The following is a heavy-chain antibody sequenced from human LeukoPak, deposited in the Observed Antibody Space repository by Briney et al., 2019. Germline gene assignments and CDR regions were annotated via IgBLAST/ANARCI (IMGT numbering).Heavy chain of an antibody. J-gene: IGHJ4*02. CDR1: GFAFSAYE. D-gene: IGHD3-22*01. CDR2: IAGSDTTT. Sequence: GSLRLSCAASGFAFSAYEMNWVRQAPGKGLEWVSYIAGSDTTTHYADSVKGRFTIFRDNAKNSLYLQMNRLRAEGTALYYCTTLGYHLDSWGQGTLVTVSS. V-gene: IGHV3-48*03. CDR3: TTLGYHLDS.